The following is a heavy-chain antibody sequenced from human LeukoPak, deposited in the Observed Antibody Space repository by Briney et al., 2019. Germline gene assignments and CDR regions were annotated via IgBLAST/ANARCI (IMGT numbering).Heavy chain of an antibody. Sequence: SETLSLTCTVSGGSISSYYWSWIRQPPGKGLEWIGYIYYSGSTNYNPSLKSRVTISVDASKNQFSLKLSSVTAADTAVYYCARDQGSHFDYWGQGTLVTVSS. CDR2: IYYSGST. V-gene: IGHV4-59*01. CDR3: ARDQGSHFDY. J-gene: IGHJ4*02. CDR1: GGSISSYY.